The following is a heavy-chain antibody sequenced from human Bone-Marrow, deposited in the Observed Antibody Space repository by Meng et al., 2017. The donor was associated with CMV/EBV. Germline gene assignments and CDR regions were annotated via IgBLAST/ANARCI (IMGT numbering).Heavy chain of an antibody. CDR1: GFTFDDYA. CDR2: ISWNSGSI. V-gene: IGHV3-9*03. D-gene: IGHD6-13*01. Sequence: SLKISCAASGFTFDDYAMHWVRQAPGKGLEWVSGISWNSGSIGYADSVKGRFTISRDNAKNSLYLQMNSLRAEDMALYYCAKMAGKSSSFWYFDLWGRGTLVTVYS. J-gene: IGHJ2*01. CDR3: AKMAGKSSSFWYFDL.